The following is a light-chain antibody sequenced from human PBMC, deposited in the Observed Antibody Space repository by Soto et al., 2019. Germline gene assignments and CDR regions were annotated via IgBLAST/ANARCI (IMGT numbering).Light chain of an antibody. CDR1: QDINYY. CDR2: AAS. J-gene: IGKJ4*01. CDR3: LQHNDYPLS. Sequence: DIQMTQSPSAMSASVGDRVTITCRASQDINYYLAWFQQKPWKVPKRLIYAASTLQSGVPSRFSGSGSGTEFTLTISSLQPDDFATHYGLQHNDYPLSFGGGTKVEIK. V-gene: IGKV1-17*03.